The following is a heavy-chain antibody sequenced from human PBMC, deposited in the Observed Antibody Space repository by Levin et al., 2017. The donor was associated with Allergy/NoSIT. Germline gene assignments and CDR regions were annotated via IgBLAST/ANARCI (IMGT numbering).Heavy chain of an antibody. Sequence: SGGSLRLSCAASGFTFSSYAMSWVRQAPGKGLEWVSAISGSGGSTYYADSVKGRFTISRDNSKNTLYLQMNSLRAEDTAVYYCAKAPRGAARPGDWFDPWGQGTLVTVSS. CDR3: AKAPRGAARPGDWFDP. V-gene: IGHV3-23*01. D-gene: IGHD6-6*01. CDR1: GFTFSSYA. J-gene: IGHJ5*02. CDR2: ISGSGGST.